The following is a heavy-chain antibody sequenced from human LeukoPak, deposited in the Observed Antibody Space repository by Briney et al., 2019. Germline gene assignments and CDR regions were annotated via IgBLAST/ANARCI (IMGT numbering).Heavy chain of an antibody. CDR2: IDWDDDE. V-gene: IGHV2-70*11. J-gene: IGHJ6*02. D-gene: IGHD4-11*01. CDR3: ARSPGDYIYQDGMDV. Sequence: SGPALLKPTQTLTLTCTFSGFSLSTSRMCVTWIRQPPGKARKWLARIDWDDDEYYSTSLKTRLTISKDTSKNQVVLTMTNMDPVDTATYYCARSPGDYIYQDGMDVWGQGTTITVSS. CDR1: GFSLSTSRMC.